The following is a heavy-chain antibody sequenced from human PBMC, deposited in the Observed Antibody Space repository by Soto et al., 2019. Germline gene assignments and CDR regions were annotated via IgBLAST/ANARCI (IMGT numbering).Heavy chain of an antibody. CDR3: AKEMYSSGFFDY. J-gene: IGHJ4*02. Sequence: EVQLLESGGGLVQSGGSLRLSCAASGFTFSSYAMSWVRQAPGKGLEWVSAISGSAGRTYYADSVKGRFTISRDNSRNTLYLQMNSLRAEDTALYYCAKEMYSSGFFDYWGQGTLVTVSS. CDR2: ISGSAGRT. CDR1: GFTFSSYA. V-gene: IGHV3-23*01. D-gene: IGHD6-19*01.